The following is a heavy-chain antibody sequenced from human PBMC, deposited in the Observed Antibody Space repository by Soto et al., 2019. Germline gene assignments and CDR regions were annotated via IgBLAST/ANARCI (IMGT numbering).Heavy chain of an antibody. Sequence: GGSLRLSCAASGFTFSSYAMHWVRQAPGKGLEWVAVISYDGSNKYYADSVKGRFTISRDNSKNTLYLQMNSLRAEDTAVYYCARDRGYDAHDYYYNAMDVWGQGTTVTVSS. V-gene: IGHV3-30-3*01. J-gene: IGHJ6*02. CDR2: ISYDGSNK. CDR3: ARDRGYDAHDYYYNAMDV. D-gene: IGHD2-15*01. CDR1: GFTFSSYA.